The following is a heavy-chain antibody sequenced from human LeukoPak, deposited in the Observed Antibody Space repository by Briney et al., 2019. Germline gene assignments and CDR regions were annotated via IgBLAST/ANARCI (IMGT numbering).Heavy chain of an antibody. CDR2: IYYSGST. CDR3: ARGRYYYDSRYYYYMDV. V-gene: IGHV4-39*07. J-gene: IGHJ6*03. CDR1: GGSISSSSYY. D-gene: IGHD3-22*01. Sequence: PSETLSLTCTVSGGSISSSSYYWGWIRQPPGKGLEWIGSIYYSGSTYYNPSLKSRVTISVDTSKNQFSLKLSSVTAADTAVYYCARGRYYYDSRYYYYMDVWGKGTTVTVSS.